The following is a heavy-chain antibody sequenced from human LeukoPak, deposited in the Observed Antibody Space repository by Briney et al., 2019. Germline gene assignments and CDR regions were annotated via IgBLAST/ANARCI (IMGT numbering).Heavy chain of an antibody. CDR2: SRNKANSYTT. D-gene: IGHD1-26*01. CDR1: GFTFSDHY. CDR3: TRSGSYRGGDY. Sequence: GGSLRLSCAASGFTFSDHYMDWVRQAPGKGLEWVGRSRNKANSYTTEYAASVKGRFTISRDDSKNSVHLQMNSLKTEDTAVHYCTRSGSYRGGDYWGQGTLVTVSS. J-gene: IGHJ4*02. V-gene: IGHV3-72*01.